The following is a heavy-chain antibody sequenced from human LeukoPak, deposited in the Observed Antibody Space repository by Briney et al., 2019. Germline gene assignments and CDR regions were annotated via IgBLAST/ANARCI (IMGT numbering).Heavy chain of an antibody. J-gene: IGHJ5*02. V-gene: IGHV4-39*07. CDR3: VCGSHSPRGWFDP. Sequence: PSETLSLTCTVSAGPIIITGYYWGWLRQPPGKGLEWIGSIYYSGATYYNPSLKSRVTISVDTSKNQFSLKLDSVTAADTAVYYCVCGSHSPRGWFDPWGQGTLVTVSS. CDR1: AGPIIITGYY. CDR2: IYYSGAT. D-gene: IGHD1-26*01.